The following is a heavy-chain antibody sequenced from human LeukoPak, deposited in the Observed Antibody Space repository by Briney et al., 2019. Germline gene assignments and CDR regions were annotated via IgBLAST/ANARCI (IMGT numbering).Heavy chain of an antibody. V-gene: IGHV3-7*01. CDR1: GFTFSSYW. D-gene: IGHD1-14*01. J-gene: IGHJ3*02. Sequence: SGGSLRLSCAASGFTFSSYWMTWVRQAPGKGLEWVANTKEDGSEKYYVDFVKGRFTIFRDNAKNSLYLQMNSLRAEDTAVYYCARDNRRTLAFDIWGQGTMVTVSS. CDR3: ARDNRRTLAFDI. CDR2: TKEDGSEK.